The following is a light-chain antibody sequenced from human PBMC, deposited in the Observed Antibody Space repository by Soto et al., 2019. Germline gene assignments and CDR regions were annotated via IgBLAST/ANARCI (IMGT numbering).Light chain of an antibody. CDR1: QSISNW. V-gene: IGKV1-5*03. Sequence: DIHITQSTYTLSASLRDRFTITCRASQSISNWLAWYQQKPGKAPKLLIYKASILESGVPSRFNGSGSGTEFTLTISSLQPADFASYYCQQYNTYWTFGQGTKV. J-gene: IGKJ1*01. CDR3: QQYNTYWT. CDR2: KAS.